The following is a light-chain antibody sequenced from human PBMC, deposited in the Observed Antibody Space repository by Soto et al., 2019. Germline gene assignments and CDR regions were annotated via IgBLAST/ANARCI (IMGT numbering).Light chain of an antibody. J-gene: IGKJ5*01. V-gene: IGKV3-15*01. CDR3: QQNDNWPIT. Sequence: EVVMTQSPATLSVSPGERAILSCRASRSVNNNYLAWYQQKPGQAPRLLIYGVSTRATDTPARFSGSGSGTEFTLMIISLQSEDFAVYYCQQNDNWPITFGQGTRLEIK. CDR2: GVS. CDR1: RSVNNN.